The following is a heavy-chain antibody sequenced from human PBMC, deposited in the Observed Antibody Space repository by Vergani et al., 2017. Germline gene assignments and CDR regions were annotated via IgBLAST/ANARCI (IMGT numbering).Heavy chain of an antibody. Sequence: EVQLVESGGGLVQPGRSLRLSCAASGFTFSSYSMNWVRQAPGKGLEWVSSISSSSSYIYYADSVKGRFTISRDNAKNSLYLQMNSLRAEDTAVYYCARVEGGSYRTPDDYWGQGTLVTVSS. CDR3: ARVEGGSYRTPDDY. V-gene: IGHV3-21*01. J-gene: IGHJ4*02. D-gene: IGHD1-26*01. CDR2: ISSSSSYI. CDR1: GFTFSSYS.